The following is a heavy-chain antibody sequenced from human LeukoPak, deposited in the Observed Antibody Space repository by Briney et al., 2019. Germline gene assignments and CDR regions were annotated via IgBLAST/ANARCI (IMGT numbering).Heavy chain of an antibody. J-gene: IGHJ4*02. CDR2: IYISGST. Sequence: SETLSLPCTVSGGFISSYYWSWIRQPAGKGLEWIGRIYISGSTNYNPSLKSRVTMSVDTSKNQFSLKLSSVTAADTAVYYCARDRGTWNDDGFDYWGQGTLVTASS. CDR1: GGFISSYY. CDR3: ARDRGTWNDDGFDY. D-gene: IGHD1-1*01. V-gene: IGHV4-4*07.